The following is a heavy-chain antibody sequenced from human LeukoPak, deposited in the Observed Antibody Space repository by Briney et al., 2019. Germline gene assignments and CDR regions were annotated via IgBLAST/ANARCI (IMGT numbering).Heavy chain of an antibody. CDR1: GFTFSTYE. CDR2: ISESGGRT. CDR3: TKGSHLDV. V-gene: IGHV3-23*01. Sequence: PGGSLRLSCAASGFTFSTYEMSWARQAPGKGPEWVSSISESGGRTYYADSVTGRFTISRDNSRSTLYLQMNSLRAEDTAAYYCTKGSHLDVWGQGTMVTVSS. D-gene: IGHD3-3*02. J-gene: IGHJ6*02.